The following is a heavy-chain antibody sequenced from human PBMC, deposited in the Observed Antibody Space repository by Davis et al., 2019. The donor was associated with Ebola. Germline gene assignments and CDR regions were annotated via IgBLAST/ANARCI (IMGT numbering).Heavy chain of an antibody. CDR3: ARGGYIVGAIYWYFDL. V-gene: IGHV4-4*07. CDR1: GGSISSYY. Sequence: PSETLSLTCTVSGGSISSYYWSWIRQPAGKGLEWIGRIYTSGSTNYNPSLKSRVTMSVDTSKNQFSLKLSSVTAADTAVYYCARGGYIVGAIYWYFDLWGRGTLVTVSS. D-gene: IGHD1-26*01. J-gene: IGHJ2*01. CDR2: IYTSGST.